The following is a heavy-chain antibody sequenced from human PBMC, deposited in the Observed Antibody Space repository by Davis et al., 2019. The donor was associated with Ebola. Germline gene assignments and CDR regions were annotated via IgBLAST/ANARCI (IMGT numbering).Heavy chain of an antibody. D-gene: IGHD3-3*01. CDR3: ARGPGHDFWSGYYTKPGFDY. Sequence: ASVKVSCKASGYTFTSYAMHWVRQAPGQRLEWMGWINAGNGNTKYSQKFQGRVTITRDTSASTAYMELSSLRSEDTAVYYCARGPGHDFWSGYYTKPGFDYWGQGTLVTVSS. CDR2: INAGNGNT. CDR1: GYTFTSYA. J-gene: IGHJ4*02. V-gene: IGHV1-3*01.